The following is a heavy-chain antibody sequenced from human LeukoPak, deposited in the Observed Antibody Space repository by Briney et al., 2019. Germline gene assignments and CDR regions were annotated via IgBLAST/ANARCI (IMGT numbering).Heavy chain of an antibody. CDR3: ARDLRRDGPIDDLGYFDY. Sequence: SVKVSCKASGGTFSSYAISWVRQAPGQGLEWMGRIIPIFGTANYAQKFQGRVTITTDGSTSTAYMELSSLRSEDTAVYYCARDLRRDGPIDDLGYFDYWGQGTLVTVSS. V-gene: IGHV1-69*05. D-gene: IGHD5-24*01. J-gene: IGHJ4*02. CDR1: GGTFSSYA. CDR2: IIPIFGTA.